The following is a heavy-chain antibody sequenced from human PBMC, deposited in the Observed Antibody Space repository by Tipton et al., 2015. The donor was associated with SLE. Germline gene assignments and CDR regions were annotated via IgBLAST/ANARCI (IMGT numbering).Heavy chain of an antibody. V-gene: IGHV3-7*01. CDR1: GFTFSSYW. Sequence: SLRLSCVASGFTFSSYWMSWVRQAPGKGLQWVANIKQDGSDIYYLDSVKGRFTISRDNTKDSLFLQMDSLRAEDTAVYYCARDDSSGGFDIWGQGTAVTVSS. D-gene: IGHD3-10*01. CDR3: ARDDSSGGFDI. J-gene: IGHJ3*02. CDR2: IKQDGSDI.